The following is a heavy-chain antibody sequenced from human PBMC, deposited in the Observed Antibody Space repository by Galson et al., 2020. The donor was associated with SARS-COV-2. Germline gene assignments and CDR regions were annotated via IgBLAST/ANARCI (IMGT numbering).Heavy chain of an antibody. CDR2: TSYDGTNK. CDR3: ARDEKPARYCSGDSCYGAGY. V-gene: IGHV3-30*04. Sequence: GGSLRLSCTTSGFTFSDYAMHWVRQAPGKGLEWVTLTSYDGTNKYYAAFVKGRFTVSRDNSKNTLYLQMDSLRAEDTAIYYCARDEKPARYCSGDSCYGAGYWGQGTPVTVSS. J-gene: IGHJ4*02. CDR1: GFTFSDYA. D-gene: IGHD2-15*01.